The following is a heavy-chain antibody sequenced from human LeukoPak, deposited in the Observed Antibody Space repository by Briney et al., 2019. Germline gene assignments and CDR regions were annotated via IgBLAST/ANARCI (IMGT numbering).Heavy chain of an antibody. CDR2: IKQDGSEK. CDR1: GFTFSSYW. J-gene: IGHJ6*04. D-gene: IGHD2-2*01. CDR3: ARDETDIVVVPAAMRGRYYYGMDV. Sequence: GSLRLSCAASGFTFSSYWMSWVRQAPGKGLEWVANIKQDGSEKYYVDSVKGRFTNSRDNAKNSLYLQMNSLRAEDTAVYYCARDETDIVVVPAAMRGRYYYGMDVWGKGTTVTVSS. V-gene: IGHV3-7*03.